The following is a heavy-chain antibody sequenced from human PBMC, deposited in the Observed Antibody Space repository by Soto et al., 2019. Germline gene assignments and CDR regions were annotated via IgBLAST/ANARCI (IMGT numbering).Heavy chain of an antibody. J-gene: IGHJ4*02. CDR1: GFTFSSYA. Sequence: EVQLLESGGGLVQPGGSLRLSCAASGFTFSSYAMSWVRQAPGKGLEWVSAISGSGGSTYYADSVKGRFTISRDNSKNTLYLQMNSLRAEDTAVYYCAKAPITIFGVVIIRTYFDYWGQGTLVTVYS. CDR3: AKAPITIFGVVIIRTYFDY. CDR2: ISGSGGST. D-gene: IGHD3-3*01. V-gene: IGHV3-23*01.